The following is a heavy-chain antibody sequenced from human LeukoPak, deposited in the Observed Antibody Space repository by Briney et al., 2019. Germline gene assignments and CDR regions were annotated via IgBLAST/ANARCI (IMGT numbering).Heavy chain of an antibody. Sequence: GGSLRLSCAAPGFTFSSYPMSWVRQAPGEGLEWVSAISGSGGSTYYADSVKGPFTISRDNSKHTLYLQMNSLRAEDTAVYYCATQGIVVVPAAKEPSYGMDVWGQGTTVTVSS. V-gene: IGHV3-23*01. D-gene: IGHD2-2*01. CDR2: ISGSGGST. CDR3: ATQGIVVVPAAKEPSYGMDV. J-gene: IGHJ6*02. CDR1: GFTFSSYP.